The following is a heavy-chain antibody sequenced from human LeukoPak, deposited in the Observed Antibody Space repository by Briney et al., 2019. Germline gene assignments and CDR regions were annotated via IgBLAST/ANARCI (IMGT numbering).Heavy chain of an antibody. CDR3: ARLLGYCSSTSCYTGLVDC. D-gene: IGHD2-2*02. V-gene: IGHV4-59*06. J-gene: IGHJ4*02. CDR1: GGSISSYS. Sequence: SETLSLTCTVSGGSISSYSWSWIRQPPGKGLEWIGYIYYSGSTYYNPSLKSRVTISVDTSKNQFSLKLSSVTAAGTAVYYCARLLGYCSSTSCYTGLVDCWGQGTLVTVSS. CDR2: IYYSGST.